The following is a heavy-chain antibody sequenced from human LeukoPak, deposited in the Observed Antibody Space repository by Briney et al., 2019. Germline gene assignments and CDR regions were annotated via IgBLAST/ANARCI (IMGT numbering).Heavy chain of an antibody. V-gene: IGHV3-30-3*01. CDR1: GFTFSSYT. J-gene: IGHJ4*02. CDR2: ISYDGSNK. D-gene: IGHD1-26*01. Sequence: PGGSLRLSCAASGFTFSSYTMHWVRQAPGKGLEWVAVISYDGSNKYYADSVKGRFTISRDNSKNTLYLQMNSLRAEDTAVYYCARVVGSYLPPDYWGQGTLVTVSS. CDR3: ARVVGSYLPPDY.